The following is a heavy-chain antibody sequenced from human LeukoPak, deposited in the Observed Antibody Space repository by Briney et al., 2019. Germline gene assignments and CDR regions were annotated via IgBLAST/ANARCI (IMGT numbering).Heavy chain of an antibody. CDR1: GFTFDDYA. J-gene: IGHJ4*02. CDR3: AKDIYSYHTSAPGY. CDR2: ISWDGGST. V-gene: IGHV3-43D*03. D-gene: IGHD3-22*01. Sequence: GGSLRLSCAVSGFTFDDYAMHWVRLAPGKGLEWVSLISWDGGSTYYADSVKGRFTISRDNSKNSLSLQMNSLRAEDSALYYCAKDIYSYHTSAPGYWGQGTLVTVSS.